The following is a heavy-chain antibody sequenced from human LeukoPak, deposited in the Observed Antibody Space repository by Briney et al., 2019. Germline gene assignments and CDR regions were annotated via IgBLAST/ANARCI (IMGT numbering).Heavy chain of an antibody. CDR1: GFTFSNYA. CDR2: ISGGGSTT. J-gene: IGHJ4*02. CDR3: AKVSIAAADTLRNYDY. D-gene: IGHD6-13*01. Sequence: GGSLRLSCVVSGFTFSNYAMSWVRQAPGKGLEWVSVISGGGSTTYYADPVKGRFTISRDNSKNTLYLQMIGLRADDTAIYYCAKVSIAAADTLRNYDYWGQGTLVTVSS. V-gene: IGHV3-23*01.